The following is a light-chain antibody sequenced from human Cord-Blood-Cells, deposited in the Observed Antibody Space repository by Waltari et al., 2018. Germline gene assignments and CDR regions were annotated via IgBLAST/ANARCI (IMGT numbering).Light chain of an antibody. CDR3: AAWDDSLNGGV. J-gene: IGLJ3*02. V-gene: IGLV1-44*01. CDR2: SNN. Sequence: SVLTQPPSASGTPGQRLTISSSGSSSNIGSNTVNWYHQLPGTAPKLLIYSNNQRPSGVPDRFSGSKSGASASLASSGLQSEEEADYYCAAWDDSLNGGVFGGGTKLTVL. CDR1: SSNIGSNT.